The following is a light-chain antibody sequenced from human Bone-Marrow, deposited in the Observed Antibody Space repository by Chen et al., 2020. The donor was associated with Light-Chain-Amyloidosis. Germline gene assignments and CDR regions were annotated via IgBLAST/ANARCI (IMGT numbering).Light chain of an antibody. CDR2: DDS. V-gene: IGLV3-21*02. J-gene: IGLJ3*02. CDR3: QVWDRSSDRPV. CDR1: NIGSTS. Sequence: SYVLTHPSSVSVAPGSTATIACGGNNIGSTSVHWYQQTPGQAPLLVVYDDSDRPSWIPERLSGSNSGNTATLTISRVEAGDEADYYCQVWDRSSDRPVFGGGTKLTVL.